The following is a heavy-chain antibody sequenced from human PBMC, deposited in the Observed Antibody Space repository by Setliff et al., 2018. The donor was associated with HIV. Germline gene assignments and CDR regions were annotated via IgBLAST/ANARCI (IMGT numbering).Heavy chain of an antibody. Sequence: LPETLSLTCTVSGDSISSDFYWGWIRQPPGKGLEWIGSIYHSGNTYYMPSLQSRVTISVDMSKNQFSLNLNSVTAADTAVYYCARGQGCGGGCHYAFEMWGQGTMVTVSS. V-gene: IGHV4-38-2*02. CDR1: GDSISSDFY. J-gene: IGHJ3*02. CDR2: IYHSGNT. CDR3: ARGQGCGGGCHYAFEM. D-gene: IGHD2-21*02.